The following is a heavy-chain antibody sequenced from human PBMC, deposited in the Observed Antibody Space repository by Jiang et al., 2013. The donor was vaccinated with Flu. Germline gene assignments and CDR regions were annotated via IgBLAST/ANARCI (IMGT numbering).Heavy chain of an antibody. Sequence: KPTQTLTLTCTFSGFSLSTSGVGVGWFRQPPGKALEWVALIYWDDDKRYSPSLKSRLTITKDTSKNQVVLTMTNMDPVDTATYYCARGPYYFDYWGQGTLVTVSS. CDR3: ARGPYYFDY. V-gene: IGHV2-5*06. CDR2: IYWDDDK. CDR1: GFSLSTSGVG. J-gene: IGHJ4*02.